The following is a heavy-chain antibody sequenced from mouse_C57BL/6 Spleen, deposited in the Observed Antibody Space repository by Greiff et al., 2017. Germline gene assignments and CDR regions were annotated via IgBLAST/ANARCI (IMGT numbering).Heavy chain of an antibody. CDR3: AREGLHYFDY. V-gene: IGHV1-39*01. Sequence: EVKVVESGPELVKPGASVKISCKASGYSFTDYNMNWVKQSNGKSLEWIGVINPNDGTTSYNQKFKGKATLTVDQSSSTAYMQLNSLTSEDSAVYYCAREGLHYFDYWGQGTTLTVSS. CDR2: INPNDGTT. J-gene: IGHJ2*01. CDR1: GYSFTDYN. D-gene: IGHD3-3*01.